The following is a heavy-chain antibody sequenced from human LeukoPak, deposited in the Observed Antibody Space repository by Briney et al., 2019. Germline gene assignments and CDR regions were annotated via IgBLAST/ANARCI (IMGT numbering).Heavy chain of an antibody. Sequence: SETLSLTCTVSGGSISSYYWSWIRQPPGKGLEWIGYIYYSGSTNYNPSLKSRVTISVDTSKNQFSLKLSSVTAADTAVYYCAGGKIFGVVITDYYYYYMDVWGKGTTVTVSS. CDR1: GGSISSYY. V-gene: IGHV4-59*01. D-gene: IGHD3-3*01. CDR2: IYYSGST. CDR3: AGGKIFGVVITDYYYYYMDV. J-gene: IGHJ6*03.